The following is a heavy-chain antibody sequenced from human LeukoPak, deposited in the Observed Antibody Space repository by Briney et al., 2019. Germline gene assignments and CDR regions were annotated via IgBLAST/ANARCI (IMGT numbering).Heavy chain of an antibody. CDR1: GYTFTNYA. D-gene: IGHD6-13*01. CDR3: ARAPRGEQQLVSDY. J-gene: IGHJ4*02. CDR2: MNPNIGKT. V-gene: IGHV1-8*01. Sequence: GASVKVSCKASGYTFTNYAINWVRQAAGQGLERMGWMNPNIGKTGYAQKFQDRVTMTRNTSISTAYMELSSLRSEDTVVYYCARAPRGEQQLVSDYWGQGTLVTVSS.